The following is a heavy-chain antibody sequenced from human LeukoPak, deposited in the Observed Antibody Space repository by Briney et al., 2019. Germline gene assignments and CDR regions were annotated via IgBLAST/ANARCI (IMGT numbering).Heavy chain of an antibody. V-gene: IGHV3-23*01. CDR2: ISGSGGST. CDR1: GFTFSSHA. CDR3: AKDKGDCSGGSCYPDYFDY. Sequence: GGSLRLSCAAPGFTFSSHAMSWVRQIPGKGLEWVSVISGSGGSTYDADSVKGRFTISRDNSKNTLYLQMNSLRAEDTAVYYCAKDKGDCSGGSCYPDYFDYWGQGTLVTVSS. D-gene: IGHD2-15*01. J-gene: IGHJ4*02.